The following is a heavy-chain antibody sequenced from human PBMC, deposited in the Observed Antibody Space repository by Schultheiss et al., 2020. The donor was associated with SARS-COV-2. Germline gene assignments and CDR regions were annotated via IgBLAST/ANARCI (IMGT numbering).Heavy chain of an antibody. Sequence: GGSLRLSCAASGFTFSSYAMSWVRQAPGKGLEWVAVISYDGSNKYYADSVKGRFTISRDNSKNTLYLQMNSLRAEDTAVYYCARVLDCSSTSCYIDYYYGMDVWGQGTTVTVSS. V-gene: IGHV3-30*04. D-gene: IGHD2-2*02. CDR2: ISYDGSNK. CDR3: ARVLDCSSTSCYIDYYYGMDV. CDR1: GFTFSSYA. J-gene: IGHJ6*02.